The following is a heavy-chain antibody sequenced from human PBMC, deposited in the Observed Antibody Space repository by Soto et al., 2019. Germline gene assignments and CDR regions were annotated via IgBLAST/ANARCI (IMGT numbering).Heavy chain of an antibody. CDR2: IKQDGSEK. D-gene: IGHD3-3*01. V-gene: IGHV3-7*03. Sequence: HPXGSPRLSCAASGXTRSSYCISWVRRAPGKGLEWVANIKQDGSEKYYVDSVKGRFTISRDNAKNSMYLQMNSLRAEDPAVYYCARGQGTIFGTPPGAFDIWGQGTIGTVSS. J-gene: IGHJ3*02. CDR1: GXTRSSYC. CDR3: ARGQGTIFGTPPGAFDI.